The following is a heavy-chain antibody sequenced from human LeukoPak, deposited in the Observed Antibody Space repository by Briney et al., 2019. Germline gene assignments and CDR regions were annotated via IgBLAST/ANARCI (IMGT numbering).Heavy chain of an antibody. J-gene: IGHJ4*02. CDR2: IIPIFGTA. CDR1: GGTFSSYA. V-gene: IGHV1-69*06. Sequence: ASVKVSCKASGGTFSSYAISWVRQAPGQGLEWMGGIIPIFGTANYAQKFQGRVTITADKSTSTAYMELSSLRSEDTAVYYCAISLYCSGGSCYSDYWGQGTLVTVSS. D-gene: IGHD2-15*01. CDR3: AISLYCSGGSCYSDY.